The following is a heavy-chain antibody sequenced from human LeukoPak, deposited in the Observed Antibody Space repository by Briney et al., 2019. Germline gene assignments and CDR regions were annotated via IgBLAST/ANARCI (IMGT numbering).Heavy chain of an antibody. CDR2: ITASGATT. J-gene: IGHJ4*02. Sequence: GPLSLSCAASGVPFNSYAMSWVRQAPGKGLEWVSAITASGATTYYADSVKGRFTISRDNAKNSLYLQMNSLRAEDTAVYYCARGSGFGELLLGYWGQGTLVTVSS. CDR3: ARGSGFGELLLGY. V-gene: IGHV3-23*01. D-gene: IGHD3-10*01. CDR1: GVPFNSYA.